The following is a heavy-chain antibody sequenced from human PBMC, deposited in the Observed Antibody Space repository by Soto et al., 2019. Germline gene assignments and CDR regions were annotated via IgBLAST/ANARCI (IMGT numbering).Heavy chain of an antibody. Sequence: EVQLLESGGGLVQPGGSLRLSCAASGFTFNSYAMSWVRQAPGKGLEWVSGISSSGVSTFYADSVKGRFTISRDNSKNTLYLQMTGRGAEDTAVYYCARGGLSDLYIDYWAQGTLVTVPP. V-gene: IGHV3-23*01. D-gene: IGHD1-20*01. CDR3: ARGGLSDLYIDY. CDR2: ISSSGVST. J-gene: IGHJ4*02. CDR1: GFTFNSYA.